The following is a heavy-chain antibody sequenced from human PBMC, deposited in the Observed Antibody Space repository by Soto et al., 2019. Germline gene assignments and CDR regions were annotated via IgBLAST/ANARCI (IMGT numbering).Heavy chain of an antibody. CDR2: FDPEDGET. V-gene: IGHV1-24*01. D-gene: IGHD1-1*01. J-gene: IGHJ3*02. CDR3: ATVAQTRNWRAAFDI. CDR1: GYTLTELS. Sequence: ASVKVSCKVSGYTLTELSMHWVRQAPGKGLEWMGGFDPEDGETIYAQKFQGRVTMTEDTSTDTAYMELSSLRSEDTAVYCCATVAQTRNWRAAFDIWGQGTMVTVSS.